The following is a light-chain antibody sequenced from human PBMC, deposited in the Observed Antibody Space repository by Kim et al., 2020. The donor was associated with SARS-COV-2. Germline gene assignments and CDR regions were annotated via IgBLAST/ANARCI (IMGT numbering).Light chain of an antibody. CDR3: VAWDDSLSGSV. Sequence: GQWITISYSGSSSNIGSNFVNWYQQHPGTAPKRLIYSNNYRSSGIPDRFSGSKPGTAASLAISGLQSEDETDYYCVAWDDSLSGSVFGGGTKLTVL. CDR2: SNN. CDR1: SSNIGSNF. V-gene: IGLV1-44*01. J-gene: IGLJ3*02.